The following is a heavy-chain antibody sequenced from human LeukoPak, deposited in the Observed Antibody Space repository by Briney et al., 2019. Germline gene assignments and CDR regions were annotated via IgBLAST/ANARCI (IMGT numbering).Heavy chain of an antibody. CDR3: ARGHSIEPYYYYYYMDV. CDR1: GGPISSAAYY. D-gene: IGHD4-11*01. CDR2: IHTSGST. V-gene: IGHV4-61*02. Sequence: SETLSLTCSVSGGPISSAAYYWSWIRQPAGEGLEWIGRIHTSGSTNYNPPLKSRVTMSVDTSKNQFSLKLRSVTAADTAVYYCARGHSIEPYYYYYYMDVWGKGTTVTVSS. J-gene: IGHJ6*03.